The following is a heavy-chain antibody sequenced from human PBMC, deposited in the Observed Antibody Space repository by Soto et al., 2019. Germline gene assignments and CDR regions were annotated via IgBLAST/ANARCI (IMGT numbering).Heavy chain of an antibody. D-gene: IGHD6-19*01. Sequence: ASVKVSCKASGYTFTTHAMHWVRQAPGQRLEWMGWINGGNGNTKYSREFQGRVSITRDTSASTAYMELSSLRSEDTAVYYCARVSGWYHLDYWGQGTLVTVSS. J-gene: IGHJ4*02. V-gene: IGHV1-3*01. CDR1: GYTFTTHA. CDR2: INGGNGNT. CDR3: ARVSGWYHLDY.